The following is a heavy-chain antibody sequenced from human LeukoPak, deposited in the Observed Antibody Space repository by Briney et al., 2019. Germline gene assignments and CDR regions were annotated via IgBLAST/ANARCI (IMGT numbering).Heavy chain of an antibody. Sequence: GGSLRLSCAASGFTFSSYWMSWVRQAPGKGLEWVANIKQDGSEKYYVDSVKGRFTISRDNAKNSLYLQMNSLRAEDTAVYYCPRAFLHESRDAYNYYFDYWGQGTLVTVSS. V-gene: IGHV3-7*01. CDR1: GFTFSSYW. D-gene: IGHD5-24*01. CDR3: PRAFLHESRDAYNYYFDY. CDR2: IKQDGSEK. J-gene: IGHJ4*02.